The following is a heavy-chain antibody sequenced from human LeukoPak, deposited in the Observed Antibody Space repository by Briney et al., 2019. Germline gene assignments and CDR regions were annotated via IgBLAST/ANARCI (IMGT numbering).Heavy chain of an antibody. CDR2: IKSQNDGGTT. CDR3: TTGTWIQLWLADY. J-gene: IGHJ4*02. D-gene: IGHD5-18*01. Sequence: GGSLRLSCKGSGFTFTNACMSWVRLAPGKGLEWVGHIKSQNDGGTTDYAAPVKGRFTISRDDSKNTLYLQLNSLKTEDTAVYYCTTGTWIQLWLADYWGQGTLVTVSS. V-gene: IGHV3-15*01. CDR1: GFTFTNAC.